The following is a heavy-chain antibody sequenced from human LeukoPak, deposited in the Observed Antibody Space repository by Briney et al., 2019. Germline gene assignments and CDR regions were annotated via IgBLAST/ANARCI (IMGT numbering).Heavy chain of an antibody. J-gene: IGHJ4*02. CDR1: GGSISSYY. CDR2: IYYSGST. V-gene: IGHV4-59*01. D-gene: IGHD5-24*01. Sequence: SETLSLTCTVSGGSISSYYWSWIRQPPGKGLEWIGYIYYSGSTNYNPSLKSRVTISVDTSKNQFSLKLSSRSDADTAVYYCARAVGWLQSLDYWGQGTLVTVSS. CDR3: ARAVGWLQSLDY.